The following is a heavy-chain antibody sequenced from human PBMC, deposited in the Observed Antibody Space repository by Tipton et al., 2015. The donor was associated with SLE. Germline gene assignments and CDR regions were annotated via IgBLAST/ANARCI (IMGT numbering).Heavy chain of an antibody. D-gene: IGHD3-10*01. Sequence: TLSLTCAVSGFSISSGYYWGWIRQSPEKGLEWIGSISHSGNIYFNPSLKSRATMSIDTSGNEVSLRLNSVTAADTAVYYCARHSRHITSSGIYPKAGSQHWGQGTLVTVSS. CDR2: ISHSGNI. V-gene: IGHV4-38-2*01. CDR1: GFSISSGYY. J-gene: IGHJ1*01. CDR3: ARHSRHITSSGIYPKAGSQH.